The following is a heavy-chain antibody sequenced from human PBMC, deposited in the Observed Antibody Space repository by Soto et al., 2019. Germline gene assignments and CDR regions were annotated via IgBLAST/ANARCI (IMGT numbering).Heavy chain of an antibody. D-gene: IGHD3-22*01. Sequence: SETLSLTCTVSGGSISSDDYYWSWIRQAPGRGLEWIGYIHSSGSIYYNPSLKSRATMSIDTAGNQFSLKVSSVAVADTAVYYCARDLDGLHDDTSGPFPRPGWGQGTLVTVSS. CDR2: IHSSGSI. CDR1: GGSISSDDYY. V-gene: IGHV4-30-4*01. J-gene: IGHJ1*01. CDR3: ARDLDGLHDDTSGPFPRPG.